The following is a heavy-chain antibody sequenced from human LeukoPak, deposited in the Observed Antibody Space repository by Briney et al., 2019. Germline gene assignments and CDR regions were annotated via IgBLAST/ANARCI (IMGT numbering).Heavy chain of an antibody. Sequence: SETLSLTCTVSGGSISNDYWSWIWQPPGKGLEWIGYIYYTVNSTYNPSLKTRVTISVDTSKNQFSLRLSSVTAADTAVYYCASCSVRDNHFCGGYYYFDLWGNGTTVTVSS. J-gene: IGHJ6*03. V-gene: IGHV4-59*01. D-gene: IGHD2-21*01. CDR1: GGSISNDY. CDR2: IYYTVNS. CDR3: ASCSVRDNHFCGGYYYFDL.